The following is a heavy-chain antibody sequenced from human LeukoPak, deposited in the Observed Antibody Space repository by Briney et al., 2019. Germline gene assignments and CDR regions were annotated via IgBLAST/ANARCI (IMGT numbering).Heavy chain of an antibody. CDR1: GGSISSYY. J-gene: IGHJ4*02. CDR2: IYTSGST. V-gene: IGHV4-4*07. D-gene: IGHD4-17*01. Sequence: SETLSLTCTVSGGSISSYYWSWIRQPAGKGLEWIGRIYTSGSTNYNPSLKSRVTMSVDTSKNQFSLKLSPVTAADTAVYYCARVTNDYGDYYFDYWGQGTLVTVSS. CDR3: ARVTNDYGDYYFDY.